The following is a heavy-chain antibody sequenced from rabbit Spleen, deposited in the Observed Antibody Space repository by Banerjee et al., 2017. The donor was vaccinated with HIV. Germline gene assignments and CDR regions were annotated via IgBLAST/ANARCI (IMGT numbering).Heavy chain of an antibody. CDR2: IAGGSSAFT. CDR1: GFSFTSSDY. CDR3: ARCLLGSGAARMTQLDL. J-gene: IGHJ3*01. D-gene: IGHD1-1*01. V-gene: IGHV1S40*01. Sequence: QSLEESGGDLVKPGGTLTLTCTASGFSFTSSDYMCWVRQAPGKGLEWISCIAGGSSAFTYSATWAKGRFTISKTSSTTVTLQMTGLTAADTATYFCARCLLGSGAARMTQLDLWGPGTLVTVS.